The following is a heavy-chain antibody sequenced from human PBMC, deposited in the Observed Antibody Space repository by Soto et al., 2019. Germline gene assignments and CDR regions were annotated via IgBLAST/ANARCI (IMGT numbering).Heavy chain of an antibody. J-gene: IGHJ4*02. CDR2: VYWDDDK. V-gene: IGHV2-5*02. Sequence: QITLKESGPTLVKPTQTLTLTCTFSGFSLSTSGVTVGWIRQPPGKTLEWLALVYWDDDKHYSPSLKSRLTITKDTSKNQVVLKMTSMDPVDTATYYCAHPVPYSGSYWGFDFWGQGTLVTVSS. D-gene: IGHD1-26*01. CDR1: GFSLSTSGVT. CDR3: AHPVPYSGSYWGFDF.